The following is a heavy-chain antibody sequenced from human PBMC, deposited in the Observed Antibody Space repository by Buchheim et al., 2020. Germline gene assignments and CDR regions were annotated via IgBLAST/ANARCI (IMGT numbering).Heavy chain of an antibody. J-gene: IGHJ6*03. V-gene: IGHV7-4-1*02. D-gene: IGHD3-3*01. CDR2: INTNTGNP. CDR3: ARAPSYYDFWSGLMPPDYYYYMDV. Sequence: QVQLVQSGSELKKPGASVKVSCKASGYTFTSYAMNWVRQAPGQGLEWMGWINTNTGNPTYAQGFTGRFVFSLDTSVSTAYLQISSLKAVDTAVYDFARAPSYYDFWSGLMPPDYYYYMDVWGKGTT. CDR1: GYTFTSYA.